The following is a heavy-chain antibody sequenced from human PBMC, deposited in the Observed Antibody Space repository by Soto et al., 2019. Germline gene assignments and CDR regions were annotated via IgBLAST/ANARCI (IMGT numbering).Heavy chain of an antibody. J-gene: IGHJ5*02. CDR2: IYYSGST. V-gene: IGHV4-39*01. CDR1: GGSISSSSYY. CDR3: ARPLGFWSGFDWFDP. D-gene: IGHD3-3*01. Sequence: SETLSLTCTVSGGSISSSSYYWGWIRQPPGKGLEWIGSIYYSGSTYYNPSLKSRVTISVDTSKNQFSLKLSSVTAADTAVYYCARPLGFWSGFDWFDPWGQGTLATSPQ.